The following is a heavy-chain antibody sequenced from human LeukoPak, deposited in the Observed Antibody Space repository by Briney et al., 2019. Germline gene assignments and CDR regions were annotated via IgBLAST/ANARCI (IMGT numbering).Heavy chain of an antibody. CDR1: GGTFSSYA. Sequence: ASVKVSCKASGGTFSSYAISWVRQAPGKGLEWMGGFDPEDGETIYAQKFQGRVTMTEDTSTDTAYMELSGLRSEDTAVYYCATVPSIRAVVNLWGQGTLVTVSS. V-gene: IGHV1-24*01. J-gene: IGHJ5*02. D-gene: IGHD4-23*01. CDR2: FDPEDGET. CDR3: ATVPSIRAVVNL.